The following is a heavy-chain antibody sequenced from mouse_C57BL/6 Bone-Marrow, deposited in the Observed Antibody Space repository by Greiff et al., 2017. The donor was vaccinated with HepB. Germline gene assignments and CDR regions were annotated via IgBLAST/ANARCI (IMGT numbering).Heavy chain of an antibody. CDR2: SRNKANGYTT. Sequence: DGKLVESGGGLGQPGGSLSLACAASGFTFTDYYMSWVRQPPGKALEWLGCSRNKANGYTTEYSASVKGRFTISRDNSQSILYLQMNALRAEDSATYYCARYIAFFDVWGTGTTVTVSS. CDR1: GFTFTDYY. J-gene: IGHJ1*03. D-gene: IGHD6-1*01. CDR3: ARYIAFFDV. V-gene: IGHV7-3*01.